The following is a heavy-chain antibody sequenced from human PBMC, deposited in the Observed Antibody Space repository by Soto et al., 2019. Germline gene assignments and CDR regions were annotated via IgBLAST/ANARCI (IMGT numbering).Heavy chain of an antibody. V-gene: IGHV2-5*02. Sequence: QITLKESGPTLVKPTQPLTLTCTFSGFSLSSSGVGVGWIRQPPGKALEWLALIYWDDDKRYSPSLKSRLTITKDTAKNQVVLTLTNMDPVDTATYFCARNQYYYGSGTLDYWGQGTLVTVSS. D-gene: IGHD3-10*01. CDR3: ARNQYYYGSGTLDY. CDR2: IYWDDDK. CDR1: GFSLSSSGVG. J-gene: IGHJ4*02.